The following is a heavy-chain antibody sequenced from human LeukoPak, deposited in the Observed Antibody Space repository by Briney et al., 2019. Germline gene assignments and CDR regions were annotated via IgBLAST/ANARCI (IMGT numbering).Heavy chain of an antibody. CDR1: GGSFEHYY. Sequence: SETLSLTCTVSGGSFEHYYWGWIRQPPGKGLEWIGYVYYSGSTDYSPSLKSRLTISEDTSKNQFSLKLRSVSAADTAVYYCASHRRSHGSEYWGQGILVTVSS. CDR3: ASHRRSHGSEY. CDR2: VYYSGST. D-gene: IGHD3-10*01. V-gene: IGHV4-59*01. J-gene: IGHJ4*02.